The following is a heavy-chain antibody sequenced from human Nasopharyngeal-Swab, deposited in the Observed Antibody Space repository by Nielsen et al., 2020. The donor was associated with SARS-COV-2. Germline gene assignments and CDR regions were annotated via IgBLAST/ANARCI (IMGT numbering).Heavy chain of an antibody. D-gene: IGHD3-16*01. CDR2: INHSGST. Sequence: SETLSPTCAVDGGSLSGYYWNWIRQAPGKGLEWIGEINHSGSTNYNPSLKSRVTISVDPSKNQFSLKLHSVTAADTAVYYCARVLVSLTGDLDSWGRGTPVTVSS. V-gene: IGHV4-34*01. J-gene: IGHJ4*02. CDR3: ARVLVSLTGDLDS. CDR1: GGSLSGYY.